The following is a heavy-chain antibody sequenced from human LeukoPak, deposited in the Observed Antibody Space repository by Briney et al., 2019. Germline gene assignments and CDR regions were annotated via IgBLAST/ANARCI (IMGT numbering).Heavy chain of an antibody. Sequence: SETLSLTCTVSGGSISSYYWSWIRQPAGKGLEWIGRIYTSGSTNYNPSLKSRVTTSVDTSKNQFSLKLSSVTAADTAVYYCARDQYCSGGSCYLFWGQGTLVTVSS. CDR1: GGSISSYY. J-gene: IGHJ4*02. V-gene: IGHV4-4*07. CDR2: IYTSGST. CDR3: ARDQYCSGGSCYLF. D-gene: IGHD2-15*01.